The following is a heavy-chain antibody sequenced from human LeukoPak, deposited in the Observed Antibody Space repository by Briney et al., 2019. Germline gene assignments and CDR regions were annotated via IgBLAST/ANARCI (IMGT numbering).Heavy chain of an antibody. J-gene: IGHJ4*02. CDR2: ISSSGSTI. CDR1: GFTFSDYY. Sequence: GGSLRLSCAASGFTFSDYYMSWIRQAPGKGLEWVSYISSSGSTIYYADSVKGRFTISRNNAKNSLYLQMNSLRAEDTAVYYCAREIYYASNFDHWGQGTLVTVSS. D-gene: IGHD3-10*01. V-gene: IGHV3-11*04. CDR3: AREIYYASNFDH.